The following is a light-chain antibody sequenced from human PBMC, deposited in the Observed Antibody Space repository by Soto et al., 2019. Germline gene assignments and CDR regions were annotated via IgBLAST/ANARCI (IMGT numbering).Light chain of an antibody. CDR1: QSVSSNY. CDR2: ATS. CDR3: QQYGNSPRYS. V-gene: IGKV3-20*01. J-gene: IGKJ2*03. Sequence: EIVLTQSPGTLSLSPGERVTLSCRASQSVSSNYLAWYQQKPGQAPRLLIYATSSRATGIPDRFSGSGSGTYFTLNISRLEPEDFAVYYCQQYGNSPRYSFGQGTKLEIK.